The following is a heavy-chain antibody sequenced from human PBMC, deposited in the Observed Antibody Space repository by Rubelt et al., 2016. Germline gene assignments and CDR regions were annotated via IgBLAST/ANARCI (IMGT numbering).Heavy chain of an antibody. CDR2: INPNRGGK. Sequence: QVQLVQSGAEVKKPGASAKVSCKASGYTFTGSYMHWVRQAPGQGLEWMGRINPNRGGKNYAQKFQGRVTMTRDTSISTAYMELSRLRSDDTAVYYCAREGDYYYGMDVWGQGTTVTVSS. V-gene: IGHV1-2*06. D-gene: IGHD3-16*01. J-gene: IGHJ6*02. CDR3: AREGDYYYGMDV. CDR1: GYTFTGSY.